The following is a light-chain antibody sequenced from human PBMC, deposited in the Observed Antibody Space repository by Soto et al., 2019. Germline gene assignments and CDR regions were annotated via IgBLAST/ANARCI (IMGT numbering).Light chain of an antibody. CDR3: QQYNDWPLT. Sequence: EIGMTQSAVTLSVSPGERVTLSCRASQSFSSNLAWYQQKTGQAPSLLIYGAFTRATGIPARFSGTGYGTEFNLTISSLQSEDFALYYCQQYNDWPLTFGQGTKVDIK. CDR1: QSFSSN. CDR2: GAF. V-gene: IGKV3-15*01. J-gene: IGKJ1*01.